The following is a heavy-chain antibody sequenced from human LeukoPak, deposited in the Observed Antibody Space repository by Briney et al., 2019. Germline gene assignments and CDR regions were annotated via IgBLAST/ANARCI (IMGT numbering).Heavy chain of an antibody. CDR1: GGTFSSYA. J-gene: IGHJ6*03. CDR3: ARDDSPKYYDFWSGYYRDYYYYYMDV. CDR2: IIPIFGTA. Sequence: SVKVSCKASGGTFSSYAISWVRQAPGQGLEWMGGIIPIFGTANYAQKFQGRVTITADKSTSTAYMELSSLRSEDTAVYYCARDDSPKYYDFWSGYYRDYYYYYMDVWGKGTTVTVSS. V-gene: IGHV1-69*06. D-gene: IGHD3-3*01.